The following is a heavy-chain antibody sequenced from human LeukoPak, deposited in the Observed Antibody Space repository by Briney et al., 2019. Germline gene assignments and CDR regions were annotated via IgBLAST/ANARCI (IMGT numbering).Heavy chain of an antibody. CDR3: AKDTANERTSVAYCNDY. D-gene: IGHD4-23*01. V-gene: IGHV3-23*01. CDR1: GFTFSSFA. CDR2: ISGAAFNT. Sequence: GGSLRLSCAASGFTFSSFAMSWVRQAPGKGLEWVSAISGAAFNTYYADSVKGRFTISRDNSKNTLFLQMNSLRAEDTAVYYCAKDTANERTSVAYCNDYWGQGTLVTVSS. J-gene: IGHJ4*02.